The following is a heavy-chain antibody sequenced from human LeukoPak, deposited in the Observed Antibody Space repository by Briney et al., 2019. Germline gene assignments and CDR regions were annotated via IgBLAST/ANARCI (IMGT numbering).Heavy chain of an antibody. Sequence: PGGSLRLSCAASGFTFSSYSMNWVRQAPGKGLEWVSFISTSSSYIHNADSVKGRFTISRDNAENSLYLQMNSLRAEDTAVYYCARGTYYYDSSGYSLDYWGQGTLVTVSS. V-gene: IGHV3-21*01. J-gene: IGHJ4*02. CDR3: ARGTYYYDSSGYSLDY. CDR2: ISTSSSYI. D-gene: IGHD3-22*01. CDR1: GFTFSSYS.